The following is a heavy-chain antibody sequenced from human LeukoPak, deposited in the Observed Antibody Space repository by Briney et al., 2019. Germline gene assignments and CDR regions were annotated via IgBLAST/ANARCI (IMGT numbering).Heavy chain of an antibody. J-gene: IGHJ6*03. CDR2: LYTNDNT. CDR1: GGSISSGRYY. V-gene: IGHV4-61*02. Sequence: LQTLSLTCSVSGGSISSGRYYWTWIRQPAGKGLEWIGRLYTNDNTNYDPSLESRVSISVDTSKSQFYLQLTSVTAADTAVYFCARGVVTDDYYMDVWGKGITVSVSS. CDR3: ARGVVTDDYYMDV. D-gene: IGHD2-21*02.